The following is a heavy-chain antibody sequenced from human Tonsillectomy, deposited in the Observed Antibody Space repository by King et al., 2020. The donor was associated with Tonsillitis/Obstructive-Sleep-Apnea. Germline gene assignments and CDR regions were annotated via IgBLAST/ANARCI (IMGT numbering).Heavy chain of an antibody. D-gene: IGHD3-3*01. J-gene: IGHJ6*03. CDR2: ISWNSGSI. CDR3: AKDFTICGVVPWYMDV. V-gene: IGHV3-9*01. CDR1: GFTFDDYA. Sequence: VQLVESGGGLVQPGRSLRLSCAASGFTFDDYAMHWVRQAPGKGLEWVSGISWNSGSIGYADSVKGRFTISRDNAKNSLYLQMNSLRAEDTALYYCAKDFTICGVVPWYMDVWGKGTTVTVSS.